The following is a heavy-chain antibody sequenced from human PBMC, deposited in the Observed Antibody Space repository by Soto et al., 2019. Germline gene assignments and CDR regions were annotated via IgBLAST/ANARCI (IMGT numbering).Heavy chain of an antibody. V-gene: IGHV4-34*01. CDR1: GGSFSGYY. CDR3: ARGPYDYVRGSYRNTIDY. Sequence: SETLSLTCAVYGGSFSGYYWSWIRQPPGKGLEWIGEINHSGSTNYNPSLKSRVTISVDTSKNQFSLKLSSVTAADTAVYYCARGPYDYVRGSYRNTIDYWGQGTLVTVSS. CDR2: INHSGST. D-gene: IGHD3-16*02. J-gene: IGHJ4*02.